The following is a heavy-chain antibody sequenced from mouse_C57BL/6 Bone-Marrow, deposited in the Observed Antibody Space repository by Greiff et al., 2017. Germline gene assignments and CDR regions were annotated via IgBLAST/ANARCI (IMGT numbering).Heavy chain of an antibody. CDR2: ILPSIGRT. D-gene: IGHD2-2*01. CDR1: DSEVFPLAY. J-gene: IGHJ1*03. CDR3: ARGGMVTTTYFDV. V-gene: IGHV15-2*01. Sequence: QVQLQQSGSELRSPGSSVKLSCKDFDSEVFPLAYKSWVRQKPGHGFEWIGGILPSIGRTIYGEMFEDKATLDADTLSNTAYLELNSLTSEDSAIYYCARGGMVTTTYFDVWGTGTTVTVSS.